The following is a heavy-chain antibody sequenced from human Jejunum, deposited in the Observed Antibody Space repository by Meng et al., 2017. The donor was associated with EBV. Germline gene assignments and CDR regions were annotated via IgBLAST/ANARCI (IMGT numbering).Heavy chain of an antibody. CDR2: IYHSGSA. CDR1: GDSISNSDYY. J-gene: IGHJ4*02. Sequence: QRQLQRSGPGRVKPSETLSPTCTVSGDSISNSDYYWDWIRQPPGKGLEWIVSIYHSGSAYYNPSLESRVTISVDRSKNQFSLELNSVTAADTAVYYCARDEALPRGHFDSWGQGTLVTVSS. CDR3: ARDEALPRGHFDS. V-gene: IGHV4-39*07. D-gene: IGHD3-10*01.